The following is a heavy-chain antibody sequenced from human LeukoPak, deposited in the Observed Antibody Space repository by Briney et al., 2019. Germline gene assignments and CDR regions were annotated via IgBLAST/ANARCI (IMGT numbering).Heavy chain of an antibody. D-gene: IGHD2-2*01. CDR1: GGSISGYY. J-gene: IGHJ5*02. Sequence: SETLSLTCTVSGGSISGYYWTWIRQPPGKGLDWIGYIYYSGTTNYNPSLKSRVTISLDTSKKQLSLKLSSVTAADTAVYYCARVSCTSTSCPGWIDPWGQGTLVTVSS. CDR3: ARVSCTSTSCPGWIDP. V-gene: IGHV4-59*01. CDR2: IYYSGTT.